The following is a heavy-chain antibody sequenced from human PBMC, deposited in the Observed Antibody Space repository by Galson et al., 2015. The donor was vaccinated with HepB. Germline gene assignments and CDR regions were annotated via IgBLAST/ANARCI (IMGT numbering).Heavy chain of an antibody. J-gene: IGHJ1*01. V-gene: IGHV5-10-1*01. CDR1: GYNFTNYW. Sequence: QSGAEVKKPGESLRISCQGSGYNFTNYWVTWVRQMPGEGLEWMGKIDPVDSYTNYSPSFQGHVTISTDKSISTAYLQWSNLQASDTGIYYCAMQSIGPEYLQHWGQGTLVTVSS. CDR3: AMQSIGPEYLQH. CDR2: IDPVDSYT. D-gene: IGHD6-6*01.